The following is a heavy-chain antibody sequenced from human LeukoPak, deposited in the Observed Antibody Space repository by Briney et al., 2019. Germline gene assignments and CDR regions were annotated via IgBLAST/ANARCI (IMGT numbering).Heavy chain of an antibody. V-gene: IGHV1-2*02. CDR1: GYTFTGYY. CDR3: VRDKLLTVIVVASYMDV. Sequence: ASVTVSCKASGYTFTGYYMHWVRQAPGQGLEWMGWINPNSGGTNYAQKFQDRVTMTRDTSISTAYMELTRLRSDDTAVYYCVRDKLLTVIVVASYMDVWGKGTTVTVSS. CDR2: INPNSGGT. J-gene: IGHJ6*03. D-gene: IGHD3-22*01.